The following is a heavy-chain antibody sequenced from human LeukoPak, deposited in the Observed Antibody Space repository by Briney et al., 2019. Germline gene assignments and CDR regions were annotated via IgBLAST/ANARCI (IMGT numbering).Heavy chain of an antibody. CDR3: ARHDTAMVSVDY. CDR2: IYYSGST. Sequence: SETLSLTCTVSGGSISSYYWSWIRQPPGKGLEWIGYIYYSGSTNYNPSLKSRVTISVDTSKNQFSLKLSSVTAADTDVYYCARHDTAMVSVDYWGQGTLVTVSS. D-gene: IGHD5-18*01. J-gene: IGHJ4*02. CDR1: GGSISSYY. V-gene: IGHV4-59*08.